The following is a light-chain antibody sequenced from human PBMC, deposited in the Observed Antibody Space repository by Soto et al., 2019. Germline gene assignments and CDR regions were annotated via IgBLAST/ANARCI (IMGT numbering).Light chain of an antibody. V-gene: IGKV1-33*01. CDR2: DAS. J-gene: IGKJ5*01. CDR3: QQYESLPLN. Sequence: DIQMTQSPSSLSASVGYGVTITCQASQDINKNLIWYQQKPGKAPKLLIYDASDLETGVPSRFSGSGSGTGFTFTISSLQPEDFATYYCQQYESLPLNFGQGTRLEIK. CDR1: QDINKN.